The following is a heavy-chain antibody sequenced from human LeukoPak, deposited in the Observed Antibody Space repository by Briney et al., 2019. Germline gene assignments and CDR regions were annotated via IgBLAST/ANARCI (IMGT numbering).Heavy chain of an antibody. CDR1: GGSISSSDW. CDR3: ARKEGTH. V-gene: IGHV4/OR15-8*02. Sequence: SETLSLTCVVSGGSISSSDWWSWVRQPPGKGLEWIGYMYYSGDTNYNPSLKGRVTISIDTSKNQFSLRLNSVTAADTAVYYCARKEGTHWGQGILVTVSS. D-gene: IGHD1-1*01. J-gene: IGHJ4*02. CDR2: MYYSGDT.